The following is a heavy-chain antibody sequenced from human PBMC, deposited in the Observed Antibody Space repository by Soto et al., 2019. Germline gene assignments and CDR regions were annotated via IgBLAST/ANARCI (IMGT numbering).Heavy chain of an antibody. Sequence: ASVKVSCKASGYTFTSYYMHWVRQAPGQGLEWMGIINPSGGSTSYAQKFQGRVTITRDTSTSTVYMELSSLRSEDTAVYYCARPEYDSSGYYYVGVRYWGQGTLVTVSS. J-gene: IGHJ4*02. CDR2: INPSGGST. V-gene: IGHV1-46*01. D-gene: IGHD3-22*01. CDR1: GYTFTSYY. CDR3: ARPEYDSSGYYYVGVRY.